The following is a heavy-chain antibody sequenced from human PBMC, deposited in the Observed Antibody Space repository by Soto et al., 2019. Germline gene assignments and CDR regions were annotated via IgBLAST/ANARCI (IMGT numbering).Heavy chain of an antibody. CDR3: ARGLKGGPNWGGAIDI. CDR2: IYSGGST. CDR1: GFTVSSNY. J-gene: IGHJ3*02. D-gene: IGHD7-27*01. V-gene: IGHV3-53*01. Sequence: GGSLRLSCAASGFTVSSNYMSWVRQAPGKGLEWVSVIYSGGSTYYADSVKGRFTISRDNSKNTLYLQMNSLRAEDTAVYYCARGLKGGPNWGGAIDIWGQGTMVTVSS.